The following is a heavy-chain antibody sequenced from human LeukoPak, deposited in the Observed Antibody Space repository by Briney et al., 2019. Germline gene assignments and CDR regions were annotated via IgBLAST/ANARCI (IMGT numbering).Heavy chain of an antibody. CDR2: IYYSGST. V-gene: IGHV4-59*01. CDR3: ARDRHGSGSYYIIGDNWFDP. J-gene: IGHJ5*02. D-gene: IGHD3-10*01. Sequence: SETLSLTCTVSGGSISSYYWSWIRQPPGKGLEWIGYIYYSGSTNYNPSLKSRVTISVDTSKKQFSLKLSSVTAADTAVYYCARDRHGSGSYYIIGDNWFDPWGQGTLVTVSS. CDR1: GGSISSYY.